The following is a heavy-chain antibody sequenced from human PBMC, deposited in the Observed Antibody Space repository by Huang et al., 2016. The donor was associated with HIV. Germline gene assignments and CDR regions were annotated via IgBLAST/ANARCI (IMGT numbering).Heavy chain of an antibody. V-gene: IGHV1-46*01. CDR1: GYTFTSHY. D-gene: IGHD1-26*01. CDR3: ARSRYSGSHNWFDP. Sequence: QVDLVQSGAEVKKPGASVKVSCKASGYTFTSHYMHWARPAPGQGLEWMGTINPSGGRTKYAQKFQDGVTMTREASTRTVYMELSSLRSEYTAVDYCARSRYSGSHNWFDPWGQGTLVTVSS. J-gene: IGHJ5*02. CDR2: INPSGGRT.